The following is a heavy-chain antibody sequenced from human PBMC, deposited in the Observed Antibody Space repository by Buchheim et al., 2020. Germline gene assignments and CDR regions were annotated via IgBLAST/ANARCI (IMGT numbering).Heavy chain of an antibody. CDR3: ARDLLAADYYGMDV. J-gene: IGHJ6*02. Sequence: EVQLVESGGGLVKPGGSLRLSCAASGFTFSSYSMNWVRQAPGKGLEWVSSISSSSSYIYYADSVKGRFTISRDNAKNSLYLQMNSLRAEDTAVYYCARDLLAADYYGMDVWGQGTT. CDR2: ISSSSSYI. V-gene: IGHV3-21*01. CDR1: GFTFSSYS. D-gene: IGHD6-13*01.